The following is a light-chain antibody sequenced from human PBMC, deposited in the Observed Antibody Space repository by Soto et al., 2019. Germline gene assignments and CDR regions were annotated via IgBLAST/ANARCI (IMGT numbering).Light chain of an antibody. CDR3: QQYGSSGT. CDR2: GAS. Sequence: EIVLTQSPPTLSFSPLELATLSCRASQSISSNLAWYQQKPGQAPRLLIYGASNRATGIPDRFSGSGSGTDFTLTISRLETEDFAVYYCQQYGSSGTFGQGTKVDIK. CDR1: QSISSN. J-gene: IGKJ1*01. V-gene: IGKV3-20*01.